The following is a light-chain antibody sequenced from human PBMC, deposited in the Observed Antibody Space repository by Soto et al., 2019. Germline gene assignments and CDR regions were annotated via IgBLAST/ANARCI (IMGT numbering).Light chain of an antibody. CDR1: QSISSY. CDR3: QQSYSFPRT. Sequence: DIQLTQSPSVLSASVEDRVSITCRASQSISSYLNWYQQKPGKAPKLLIYAASSLQSGVPSRFRGSGSGTDFTLTISSLQPEDFATYYCQQSYSFPRTFGQGTRLEIK. J-gene: IGKJ5*01. V-gene: IGKV1-39*01. CDR2: AAS.